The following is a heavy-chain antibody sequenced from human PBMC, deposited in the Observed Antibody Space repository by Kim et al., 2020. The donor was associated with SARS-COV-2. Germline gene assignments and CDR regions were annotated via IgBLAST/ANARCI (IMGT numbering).Heavy chain of an antibody. J-gene: IGHJ4*02. CDR2: INHSGST. CDR3: ARGGGVTMIVPTWLDY. Sequence: SETLSLTCAVYGGSFSGYYWSWIRQPPGKGLEWIGEINHSGSTNYNPSLKSRVTISVDTSKNQFSLKLSSVTAADTAVYYCARGGGVTMIVPTWLDYWGQGTLVTVSS. V-gene: IGHV4-34*01. CDR1: GGSFSGYY. D-gene: IGHD3-22*01.